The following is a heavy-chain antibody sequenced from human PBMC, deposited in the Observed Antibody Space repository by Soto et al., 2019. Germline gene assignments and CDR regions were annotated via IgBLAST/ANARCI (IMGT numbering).Heavy chain of an antibody. D-gene: IGHD2-15*01. CDR3: ARGDREDILVVVGARPGEYGIDI. J-gene: IGHJ6*02. CDR1: GFTFRNHA. CDR2: IAYDGSNA. Sequence: GGSLRLSCVASGFTFRNHAMHWVRQAPGKGLECLAVIAYDGSNAFYRDSVKGRFTISRDNSKNTLYLHMNSLRSEDTGVYYCARGDREDILVVVGARPGEYGIDIWGQGTTVTSP. V-gene: IGHV3-30-3*01.